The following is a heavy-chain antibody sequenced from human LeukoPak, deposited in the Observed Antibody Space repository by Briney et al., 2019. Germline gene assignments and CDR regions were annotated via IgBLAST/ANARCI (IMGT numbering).Heavy chain of an antibody. V-gene: IGHV3-21*01. Sequence: GGSLRLSCAASGFTFSSYSMNWVRQAPGKGLEWVSSISSSSSYIYYADSVKGRFTISRDNAKNSLYLQMNSLRAEDTAVYYCARARLLWFGEVFDYWGQGTLVTVSS. D-gene: IGHD3-10*01. CDR2: ISSSSSYI. CDR3: ARARLLWFGEVFDY. CDR1: GFTFSSYS. J-gene: IGHJ4*02.